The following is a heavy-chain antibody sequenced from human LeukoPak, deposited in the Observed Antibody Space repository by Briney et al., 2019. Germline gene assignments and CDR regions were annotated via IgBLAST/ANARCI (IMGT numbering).Heavy chain of an antibody. J-gene: IGHJ4*02. D-gene: IGHD1-26*01. CDR1: GGSISSGDYY. CDR2: IYYSGST. Sequence: KSSETLSLTCTVSGGSISSGDYYWSWIRQPPGKGLEWIGYIYYSGSTYYNPSLKSRVTISVDTSKNQFSLKLSSVTAADTAVYYCASENSRSYYRGYYYFDYWGQGTLVTVSS. V-gene: IGHV4-30-4*01. CDR3: ASENSRSYYRGYYYFDY.